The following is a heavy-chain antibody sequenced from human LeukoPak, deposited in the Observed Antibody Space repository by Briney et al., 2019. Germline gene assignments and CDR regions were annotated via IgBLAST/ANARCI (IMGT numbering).Heavy chain of an antibody. CDR2: IYYSGST. CDR1: GGSFSGYY. V-gene: IGHV4-34*01. Sequence: SETPSLTCAVYGGSFSGYYWSWIRQPPGKGLEWIGSIYYSGSTYYNPSLKSRVTISVDTSKNQFSLKLSSVTAADTAVYYCARVEGSFFDYWGQGTLVTVSS. CDR3: ARVEGSFFDY. J-gene: IGHJ4*02. D-gene: IGHD1-1*01.